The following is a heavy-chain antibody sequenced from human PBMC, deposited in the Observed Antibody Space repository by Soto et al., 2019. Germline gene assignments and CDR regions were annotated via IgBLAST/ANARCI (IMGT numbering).Heavy chain of an antibody. CDR2: IKSKTDGGTT. D-gene: IGHD3-10*01. CDR1: GFTFSNAW. J-gene: IGHJ5*02. Sequence: PGGSLRLSCAASGFTFSNAWMSWVRQAPGKGLEWVGRIKSKTDGGTTDYAAPVKGRFTISRDDSKNTLYLQMNSLRAEDTAVYYCARRRGSGSEGWFDPWGQGTLVTVSS. CDR3: ARRRGSGSEGWFDP. V-gene: IGHV3-15*01.